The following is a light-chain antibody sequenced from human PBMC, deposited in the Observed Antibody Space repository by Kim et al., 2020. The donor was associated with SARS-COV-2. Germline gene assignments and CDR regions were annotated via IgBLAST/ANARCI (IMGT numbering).Light chain of an antibody. J-gene: IGLJ3*02. Sequence: RQTATLTCTGNSNNVGNQGAAWLQQHQGHPPKVLFYRNNKRPSGISERLSASRSGNTASLTITGLQPEDEADYYCSAWDRSLRGWVFGGGTQLTV. CDR2: RNN. V-gene: IGLV10-54*01. CDR3: SAWDRSLRGWV. CDR1: SNNVGNQG.